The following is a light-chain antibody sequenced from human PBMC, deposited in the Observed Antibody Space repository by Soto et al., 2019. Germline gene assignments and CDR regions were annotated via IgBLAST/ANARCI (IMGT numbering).Light chain of an antibody. CDR3: QQYESFSPYT. J-gene: IGKJ2*01. CDR2: DAS. V-gene: IGKV1-5*01. CDR1: QSVSSS. Sequence: GDRVTITCRASQSVSSSLARYQQKPGKAPKLLIYDASTLESGVPSRFSGSGYGTEFTLTINSLQPGAFSAYYCQQYESFSPYTFGQGTRLEI.